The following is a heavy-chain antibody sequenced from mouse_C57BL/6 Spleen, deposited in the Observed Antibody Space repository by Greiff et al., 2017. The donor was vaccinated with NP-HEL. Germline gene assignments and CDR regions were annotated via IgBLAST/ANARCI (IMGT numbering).Heavy chain of an antibody. CDR3: ARKGGSSYVDY. J-gene: IGHJ4*01. CDR2: IYPGDGDT. CDR1: GYAFSSSW. V-gene: IGHV1-82*01. Sequence: QVQLKESGPELVKPGASVKISCKASGYAFSSSWMNWVKQRPGKGLEWIGRIYPGDGDTNYNGKFKGQATMTANKSSSTAYMQLISLSSDDSAVYFCARKGGSSYVDYWGQGTSVTVSS. D-gene: IGHD1-1*01.